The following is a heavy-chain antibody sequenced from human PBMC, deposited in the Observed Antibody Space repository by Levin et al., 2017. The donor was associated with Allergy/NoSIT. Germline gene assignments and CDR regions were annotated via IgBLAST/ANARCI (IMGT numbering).Heavy chain of an antibody. D-gene: IGHD2-21*01. V-gene: IGHV3-23*01. CDR1: GFPFSGHG. J-gene: IGHJ2*01. CDR2: ISSGGDLT. Sequence: GGSLRLSCAASGFPFSGHGMSWVRQTPEKGLEWVSSISSGGDLTYYADSVKGRFTISRDNSMNTLYLQINSLRVEDTAVDYCAKIGVIGQWYFDLWGRGTLVTVSS. CDR3: AKIGVIGQWYFDL.